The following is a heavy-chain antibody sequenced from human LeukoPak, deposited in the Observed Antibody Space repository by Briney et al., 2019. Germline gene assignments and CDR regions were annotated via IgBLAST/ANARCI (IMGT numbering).Heavy chain of an antibody. CDR2: IYHSGST. Sequence: SETLSLTCTVSGGSISSGGYYWSWIRQPPGKGLEWIGYIYHSGSTYYNPSLKSRVTISVDRSKNQFSLKLSSVTAADTAVYYCASGSSSRQTVDYWGQGTLVTVSS. CDR1: GGSISSGGYY. CDR3: ASGSSSRQTVDY. J-gene: IGHJ4*02. V-gene: IGHV4-30-2*01. D-gene: IGHD2-2*01.